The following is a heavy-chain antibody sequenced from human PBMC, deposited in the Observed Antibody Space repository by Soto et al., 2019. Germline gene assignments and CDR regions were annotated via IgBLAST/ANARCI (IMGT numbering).Heavy chain of an antibody. D-gene: IGHD6-19*01. Sequence: PGGSLRLSCVGSGFTLNNYWMSWVRQAPGKGLEWVANIKQDGSEKYYVDSVKGRFTISRDNAKDSLYLQMNSLRAEDTAVYYCAREFWDYSSGWSGGVDYWGQGTLVTVSS. CDR2: IKQDGSEK. J-gene: IGHJ4*02. V-gene: IGHV3-7*01. CDR1: GFTLNNYW. CDR3: AREFWDYSSGWSGGVDY.